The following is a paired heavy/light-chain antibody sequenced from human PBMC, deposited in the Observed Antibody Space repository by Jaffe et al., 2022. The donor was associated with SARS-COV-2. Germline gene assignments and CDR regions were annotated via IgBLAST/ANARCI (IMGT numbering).Light chain of an antibody. CDR1: QSVSSN. J-gene: IGKJ1*01. V-gene: IGKV3-15*01. Sequence: EIVMTQSPATLSVSPGERATLSCRASQSVSSNLAWYQQKPGQTPRLLIYGASTRATGIPARFSGSGSGTEFTLTISSLQAEDFAVYYCQQYFRWPPWTFGQGTKVEIK. CDR2: GAS. CDR3: QQYFRWPPWT.
Heavy chain of an antibody. Sequence: QVHLVQSGAEVKKPGASVKVSCKASGYSFNSYGIGWVRQAPGQGLEWMGWISGYNGDTDYAQKFQDRVTMTTDTSTSTAYMELRSLRSDDTAVYYCAREDELTPGGGYIQHWGQGTLVTVSS. J-gene: IGHJ1*01. CDR3: AREDELTPGGGYIQH. V-gene: IGHV1-18*01. CDR1: GYSFNSYG. D-gene: IGHD3-16*01. CDR2: ISGYNGDT.